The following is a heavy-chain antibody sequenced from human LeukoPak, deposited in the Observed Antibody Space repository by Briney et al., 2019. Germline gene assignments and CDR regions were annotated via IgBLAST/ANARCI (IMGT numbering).Heavy chain of an antibody. CDR1: GFTVSSNY. CDR3: ARLSLGATHPDY. Sequence: GGSLRLSCAASGFTVSSNYMSWVRQAPGKGLEWVSVIYSGGSTYYADSVKGRFTISRDNSKNTLYLQMNSLRAEDTAVYYCARLSLGATHPDYWGQGTLVTVSS. CDR2: IYSGGST. D-gene: IGHD1-26*01. V-gene: IGHV3-53*01. J-gene: IGHJ4*02.